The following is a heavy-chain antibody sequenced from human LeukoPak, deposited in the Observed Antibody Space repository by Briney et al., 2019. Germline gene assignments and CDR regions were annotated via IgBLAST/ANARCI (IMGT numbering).Heavy chain of an antibody. Sequence: GASVKVSCNVSGDIFSTYYIQGVRQAPGGRLEWGGWINTDSGGTDSAPKCQGRVSMTTDTSISPAYLELCRLTSYDTAMYYCARNWELWGQGTLVTVSS. D-gene: IGHD3-10*01. V-gene: IGHV1-2*02. J-gene: IGHJ4*02. CDR3: ARNWEL. CDR2: INTDSGGT. CDR1: GDIFSTYY.